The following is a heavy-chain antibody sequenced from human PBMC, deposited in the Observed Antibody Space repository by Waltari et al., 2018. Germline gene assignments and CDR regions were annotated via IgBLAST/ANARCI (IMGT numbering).Heavy chain of an antibody. V-gene: IGHV1-8*01. Sequence: ATGKGLELKGWMNPNSGNTGYAQKFQGRVTMTRNTSISTAYMELSSLRSEDTAVYYCARGHGSGSCPSDYWGQGTLVTVSS. CDR2: MNPNSGNT. D-gene: IGHD3-10*01. CDR3: ARGHGSGSCPSDY. J-gene: IGHJ4*02.